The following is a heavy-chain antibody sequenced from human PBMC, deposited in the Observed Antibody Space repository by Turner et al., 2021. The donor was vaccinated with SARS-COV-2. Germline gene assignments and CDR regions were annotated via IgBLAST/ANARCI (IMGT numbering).Heavy chain of an antibody. CDR2: INPNSGGT. V-gene: IGHV1-2*02. J-gene: IGHJ4*02. CDR3: ARALSSSSGDFDY. Sequence: QVQLVQSGAEVKNPGASVKVSCQASGYTFTGYYMHWVRQDPGQGLEWMGWINPNSGGTNYAQKFQGRVTMTRDTSISTAYMELSRMRSDDTAVYYCARALSSSSGDFDYWGQGTLVTVSS. D-gene: IGHD6-6*01. CDR1: GYTFTGYY.